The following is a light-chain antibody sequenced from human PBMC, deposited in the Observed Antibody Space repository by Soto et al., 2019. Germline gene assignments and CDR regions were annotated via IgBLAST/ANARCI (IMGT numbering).Light chain of an antibody. Sequence: IQMTQSPSTLSASVGDRVTITCRASQSITNWLALYQQKPGKAPELLIYQAYILESGVPSRSSRSGSGTECTHTTSILQRDDSATDYCQQYNSYPTFGPGTKVEVK. CDR3: QQYNSYPT. CDR1: QSITNW. J-gene: IGKJ1*01. CDR2: QAY. V-gene: IGKV1-5*03.